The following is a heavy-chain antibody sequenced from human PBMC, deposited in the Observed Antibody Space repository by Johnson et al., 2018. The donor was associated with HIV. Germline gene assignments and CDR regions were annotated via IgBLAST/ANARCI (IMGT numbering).Heavy chain of an antibody. CDR3: ARDSQGGGGDADAFDI. D-gene: IGHD3-16*01. Sequence: VLLVESGGGLVQPGGSLRLSCAASGFSVSSNYMTWVRQPPGKGLEWVSVIYTGGSTYYADSVKGRFTISRDNSKNTVYLQMNSLNAEATALYYCARDSQGGGGDADAFDIWGQGTLVSVSS. V-gene: IGHV3-66*01. CDR2: IYTGGST. J-gene: IGHJ3*02. CDR1: GFSVSSNY.